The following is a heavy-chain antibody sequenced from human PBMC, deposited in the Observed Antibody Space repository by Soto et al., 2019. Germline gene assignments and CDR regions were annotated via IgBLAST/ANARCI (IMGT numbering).Heavy chain of an antibody. D-gene: IGHD3-16*01. J-gene: IGHJ4*02. V-gene: IGHV1-24*01. CDR2: FDPEDGET. Sequence: QVQLVQSGAEVKKPGASVKVSCKVSGYTLTELSMHWVRQAPGKGLEWMGGFDPEDGETIYAQKFQGRVTMTEDTSTDTAYMELSSLRSEDTAVYYCATLIRGSGGVVVYYYFDYWGQGTLVTVSS. CDR3: ATLIRGSGGVVVYYYFDY. CDR1: GYTLTELS.